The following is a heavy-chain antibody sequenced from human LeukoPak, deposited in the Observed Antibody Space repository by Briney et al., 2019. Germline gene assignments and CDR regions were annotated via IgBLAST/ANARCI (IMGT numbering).Heavy chain of an antibody. CDR2: IYYSGST. Sequence: SETLSLTCAVYGGSFSGYYWSWIRQPPGKGLEWIGSIYYSGSTYYNPSLKSRVTISVDTSKNQFSLKLSSVTAADTAVYYCARQYFLILSLYYFDYWGQGTLVTVSS. CDR3: ARQYFLILSLYYFDY. J-gene: IGHJ4*02. CDR1: GGSFSGYY. V-gene: IGHV4-34*01. D-gene: IGHD3-10*02.